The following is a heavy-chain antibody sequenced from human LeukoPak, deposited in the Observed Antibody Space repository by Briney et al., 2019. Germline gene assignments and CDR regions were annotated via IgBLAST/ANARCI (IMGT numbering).Heavy chain of an antibody. CDR1: GGSISSYY. Sequence: SETLSLTCTVSGGSISSYYWSWIRQPAGKGLEWIGRIYTSGSTNYNPSLKSRVTMSVDTSKNQFSLKLSSVTAADTAVCYCARESGSGWEYMFDYWGQGTLVTVSS. D-gene: IGHD6-19*01. CDR2: IYTSGST. J-gene: IGHJ4*02. V-gene: IGHV4-4*07. CDR3: ARESGSGWEYMFDY.